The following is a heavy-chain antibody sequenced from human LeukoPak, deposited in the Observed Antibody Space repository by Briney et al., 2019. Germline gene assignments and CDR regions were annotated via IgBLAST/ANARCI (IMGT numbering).Heavy chain of an antibody. CDR3: AKMWIQLRGYYYGMDV. J-gene: IGHJ6*02. CDR1: GFTFSSYA. V-gene: IGHV3-23*01. CDR2: ISGSGGST. Sequence: AGGSLRLSCAASGFTFSSYAMSWVRQAPGKGLEWVSAISGSGGSTYYADSVKGRFTISRDNSKNTLYLQMNSLRAEDTAVYYCAKMWIQLRGYYYGMDVWGQGTTVTVSS. D-gene: IGHD5-18*01.